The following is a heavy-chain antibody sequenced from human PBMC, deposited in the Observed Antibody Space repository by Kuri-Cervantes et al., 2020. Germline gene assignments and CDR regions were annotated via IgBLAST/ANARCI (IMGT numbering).Heavy chain of an antibody. Sequence: ASVKVSCKVSGYTLTELSMHWVRQAPGKGLEWMGGFDPEDGETIYAQKFQGRVTMTEDTSTDTAYMELSSLRSEDTAVYYCARCLRARDGYNYNWYFDLWGRGTLVTVPQ. D-gene: IGHD5-24*01. CDR1: GYTLTELS. CDR3: ARCLRARDGYNYNWYFDL. J-gene: IGHJ2*01. V-gene: IGHV1-24*01. CDR2: FDPEDGET.